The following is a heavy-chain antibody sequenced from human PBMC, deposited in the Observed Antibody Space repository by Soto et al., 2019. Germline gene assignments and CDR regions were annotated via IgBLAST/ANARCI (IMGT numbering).Heavy chain of an antibody. V-gene: IGHV4-30-4*01. CDR1: GASISSGDYF. CDR2: IYDSGSS. J-gene: IGHJ4*02. D-gene: IGHD5-12*01. Sequence: SETLSLTCTVSGASISSGDYFWSWIRQSPGKGLQWIGYIYDSGSSYYNPSLKSRVTMSVDTSKNQFSLKLSSVTAADTAVYYCAREKGYISGPKNFDYWGQGPWSPSPQ. CDR3: AREKGYISGPKNFDY.